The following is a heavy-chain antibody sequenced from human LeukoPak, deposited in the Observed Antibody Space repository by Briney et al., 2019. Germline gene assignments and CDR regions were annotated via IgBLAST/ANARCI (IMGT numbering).Heavy chain of an antibody. D-gene: IGHD2-15*01. CDR2: ISYGGSNK. Sequence: GGSLRLSCAASGFTFSSYAMHWVRQAPGKGLEWVAVISYGGSNKYYADSVKGRFTTSRDNSKNTLYLQMNSLKTEDTAVYYCTTGYCSGGSCYFDTLDYWGQGTLVTVSS. CDR1: GFTFSSYA. J-gene: IGHJ4*02. CDR3: TTGYCSGGSCYFDTLDY. V-gene: IGHV3-30-3*01.